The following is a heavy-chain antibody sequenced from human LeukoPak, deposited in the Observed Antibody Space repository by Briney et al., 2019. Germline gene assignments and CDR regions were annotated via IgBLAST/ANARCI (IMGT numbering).Heavy chain of an antibody. CDR3: ARHDFHTVVTPGRY. J-gene: IGHJ4*02. D-gene: IGHD4-23*01. CDR1: GYSFTSYW. V-gene: IGHV5-51*01. Sequence: GASLKISRNGSGYSFTSYWIGWVRQMPGNRLEWMGIIYPGDSDTRYSPSFQGQVTISADKSISTAYLQWSSLKASDTAMYYCARHDFHTVVTPGRYWGQGSLVTVCS. CDR2: IYPGDSDT.